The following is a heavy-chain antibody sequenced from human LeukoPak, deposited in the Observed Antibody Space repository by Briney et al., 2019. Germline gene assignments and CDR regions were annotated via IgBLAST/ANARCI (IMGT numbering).Heavy chain of an antibody. Sequence: GGSLRLSCAASGFTFSTYSMNWVRQAPGKGLEWVSYISSSSNTIYYADSVKGRFTISRDSAKNSLFLQINSLRAEDTALYYCARDKLRASAATGTDYWGQGTLVTVSS. CDR1: GFTFSTYS. J-gene: IGHJ4*02. CDR3: ARDKLRASAATGTDY. D-gene: IGHD2-15*01. V-gene: IGHV3-48*01. CDR2: ISSSSNTI.